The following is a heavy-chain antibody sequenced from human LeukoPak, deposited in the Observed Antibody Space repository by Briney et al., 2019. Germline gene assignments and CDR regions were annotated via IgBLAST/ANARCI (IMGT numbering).Heavy chain of an antibody. CDR1: GSTFDDYM. Sequence: GGSLRLSCAASGSTFDDYMMHWVRQAPGKGLEWVSLISWDGSSTRYADSVKGRFTISRDNSKNTLYLQMNSLRAEDTAVYYCARSSPEYVWGQNRYGMDVWGQGTTVTVSS. CDR3: ARSSPEYVWGQNRYGMDV. V-gene: IGHV3-43*01. J-gene: IGHJ6*02. D-gene: IGHD3-16*01. CDR2: ISWDGSST.